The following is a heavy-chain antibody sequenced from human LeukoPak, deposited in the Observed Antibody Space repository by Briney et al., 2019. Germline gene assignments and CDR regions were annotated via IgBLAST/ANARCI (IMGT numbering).Heavy chain of an antibody. D-gene: IGHD5-12*01. V-gene: IGHV3-23*01. CDR2: IIASSGST. CDR1: GFSFSNSA. J-gene: IGHJ4*02. CDR3: AKGAYDYIEMGYFDY. Sequence: GGSLRLSCAASGFSFSNSAMSWVRQAPGKGLEWVSLIIASSGSTFYADSVKGWFTISRDNSKNTLYLQMNSLRAEDTAVYYCAKGAYDYIEMGYFDYWGQGTLVTVSS.